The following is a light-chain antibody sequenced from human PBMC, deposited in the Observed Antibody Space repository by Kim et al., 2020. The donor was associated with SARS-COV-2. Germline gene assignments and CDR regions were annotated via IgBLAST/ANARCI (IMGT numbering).Light chain of an antibody. CDR2: GAS. V-gene: IGKV1-39*01. J-gene: IGKJ4*01. CDR3: QQSYTTPVT. Sequence: ATVGDRVTIPYRASKSISRYLNWYQQKPGTAPKVLIYGASSLQSGVPSSFSGSGSGTDITLTISSLQPVDFATYYSQQSYTTPVTVGGGTKV. CDR1: KSISRY.